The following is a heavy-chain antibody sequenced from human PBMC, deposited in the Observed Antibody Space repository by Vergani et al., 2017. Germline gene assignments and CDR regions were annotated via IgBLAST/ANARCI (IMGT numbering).Heavy chain of an antibody. Sequence: QVQLVQSGAEVKKPGASVKVSCKASGYTFTSYAMHWVRQAPGQRLEWMGWINAGNGNTKYSQKFQGRVTITRDTSASTAYMELSSLRSEDTAVYYCARDRYYDFCSGYLNWFDPWGQGTLVTVSS. CDR2: INAGNGNT. CDR1: GYTFTSYA. V-gene: IGHV1-3*01. J-gene: IGHJ5*02. CDR3: ARDRYYDFCSGYLNWFDP. D-gene: IGHD3-3*01.